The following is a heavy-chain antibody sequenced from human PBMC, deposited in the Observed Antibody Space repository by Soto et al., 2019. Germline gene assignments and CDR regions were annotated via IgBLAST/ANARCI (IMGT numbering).Heavy chain of an antibody. J-gene: IGHJ5*02. CDR2: IIPIFNAA. CDR1: GGTFSTYA. CDR3: ARQMVSSGWHYGNWFDP. Sequence: EQLVQSGAEVKKPGSSVKVSCKVSGGTFSTYALSWVRQAPGQGLEWMGGIIPIFNAAKYAQKFQGRVTITADKSTSTAHMELSSLRSEDTAVYYCARQMVSSGWHYGNWFDPWGQGTPVTVSS. V-gene: IGHV1-69*06. D-gene: IGHD6-19*01.